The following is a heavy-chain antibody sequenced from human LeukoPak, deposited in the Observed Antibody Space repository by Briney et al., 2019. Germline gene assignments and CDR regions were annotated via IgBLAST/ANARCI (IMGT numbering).Heavy chain of an antibody. CDR1: GYTFTSYY. CDR2: INPSGGST. CDR3: ARETGHGYNWMGY. D-gene: IGHD5-24*01. V-gene: IGHV1-46*01. J-gene: IGHJ4*02. Sequence: ASVKVSCKASGYTFTSYYMHWVRQAPGQGLEWMGIINPSGGSTSYAQKFQGRVTITADESTNTAYMELTSLRSEDTAVYYCARETGHGYNWMGYWGQGTLVTVSS.